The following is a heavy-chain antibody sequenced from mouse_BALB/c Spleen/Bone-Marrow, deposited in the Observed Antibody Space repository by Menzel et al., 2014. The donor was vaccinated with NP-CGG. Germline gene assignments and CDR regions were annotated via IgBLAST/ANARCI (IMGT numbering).Heavy chain of an antibody. CDR2: ISSGGST. CDR3: ASLYFYGSSYYTMDY. J-gene: IGHJ4*01. D-gene: IGHD1-1*01. Sequence: EVQRVESGGGLVKPGGSLKLSCAASGFTFSSYAMSWVRQTPEKRLEWVASISSGGSTYYPDSVNGRSTISRDNARNILYLQMSSLRSEDTAMYYCASLYFYGSSYYTMDYWRQGTSVTVSS. CDR1: GFTFSSYA. V-gene: IGHV5-6-5*01.